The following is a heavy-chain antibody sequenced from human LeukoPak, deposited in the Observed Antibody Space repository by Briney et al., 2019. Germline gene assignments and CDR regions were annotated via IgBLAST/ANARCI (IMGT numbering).Heavy chain of an antibody. Sequence: GGSLTLSCSPSGFTFNCYWMRWLREPRGEGREGVANIKQDGGEKYSVDSVKGRFTISRDNAKNSLYLQMNSLRAEDTAVYYCARDRGFGQADVWGKGTTVTVSS. D-gene: IGHD3-10*01. CDR3: ARDRGFGQADV. J-gene: IGHJ6*04. CDR2: IKQDGGEK. V-gene: IGHV3-7*01. CDR1: GFTFNCYW.